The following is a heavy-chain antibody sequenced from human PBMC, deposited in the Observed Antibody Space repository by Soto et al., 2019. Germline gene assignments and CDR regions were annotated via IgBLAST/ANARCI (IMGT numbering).Heavy chain of an antibody. CDR2: IIPIFGTA. V-gene: IGHV1-69*06. D-gene: IGHD1-26*01. Sequence: GASVKVSCKASGGTFSSYAISWVRQAPGQGLGWMGGIIPIFGTANYAQKFQGRVTITADKSTSTAYMELSSLRSEDTAVYYCARDLFGRVGAPYNWFDPWGQGTLVTVSS. J-gene: IGHJ5*02. CDR3: ARDLFGRVGAPYNWFDP. CDR1: GGTFSSYA.